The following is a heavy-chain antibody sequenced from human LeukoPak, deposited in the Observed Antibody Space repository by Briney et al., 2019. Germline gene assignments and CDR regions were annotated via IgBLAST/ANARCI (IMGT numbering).Heavy chain of an antibody. CDR3: ARDSNVDTAMVTGSGFDY. D-gene: IGHD5-18*01. V-gene: IGHV3-21*01. Sequence: PEGSLRLSCAASGFTFSSYSMNWVRQAPGKGLEWVSSISSSGRYIYYADSVKGRFTISRDNARNSLYLQMNSLRVEDTAVYYCARDSNVDTAMVTGSGFDYWGQGTLVTVSS. CDR1: GFTFSSYS. J-gene: IGHJ4*02. CDR2: ISSSGRYI.